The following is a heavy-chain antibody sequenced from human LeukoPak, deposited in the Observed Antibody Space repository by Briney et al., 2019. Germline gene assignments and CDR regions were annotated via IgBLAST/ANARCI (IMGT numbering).Heavy chain of an antibody. CDR2: ISYDGSNK. CDR1: GFTFSSYA. CDR3: ARDPLGYSGYDNYYYGMDV. V-gene: IGHV3-30-3*01. D-gene: IGHD5-12*01. Sequence: GRSLRLSCAASGFTFSSYAMHWVRQAPGKGLEWVAVISYDGSNKYYADSVKGRFTISRDNSKNTLYLHMNSLRAEDTAVYYCARDPLGYSGYDNYYYGMDVWGQGTTVTVSS. J-gene: IGHJ6*02.